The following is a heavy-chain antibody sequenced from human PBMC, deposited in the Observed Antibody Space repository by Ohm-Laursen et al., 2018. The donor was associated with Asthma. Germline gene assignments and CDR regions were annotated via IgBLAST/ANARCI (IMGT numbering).Heavy chain of an antibody. CDR1: GYTFSRYS. Sequence: SLRLSCAASGYTFSRYSIHWVRQVPGKGLEWVASISTASTFIYYVDSVRGRFTTSRDNAKNSVYLQMNSLRAEDTALYYCARIGPEWELPGREYSLHHWGQGTQVTVSS. J-gene: IGHJ1*01. CDR3: ARIGPEWELPGREYSLHH. CDR2: ISTASTFI. D-gene: IGHD1-26*01. V-gene: IGHV3-21*01.